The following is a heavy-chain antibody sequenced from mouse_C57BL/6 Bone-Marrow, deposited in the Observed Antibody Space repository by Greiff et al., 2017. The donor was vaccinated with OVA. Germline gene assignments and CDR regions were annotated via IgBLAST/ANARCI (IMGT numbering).Heavy chain of an antibody. CDR3: ARTPPYYYGSGYYAMDY. D-gene: IGHD1-1*01. CDR1: GYTFTDYY. V-gene: IGHV1-26*01. CDR2: INPNNGGT. Sequence: EVQLQQSGPELVKPGASVKISCKASGYTFTDYYMNWVKQSHGKSLEWIGDINPNNGGTSYNQKFKGKATLTVDKSSSTAYMELRSLTSEDSAVYYCARTPPYYYGSGYYAMDYWGQGTSVTVSS. J-gene: IGHJ4*01.